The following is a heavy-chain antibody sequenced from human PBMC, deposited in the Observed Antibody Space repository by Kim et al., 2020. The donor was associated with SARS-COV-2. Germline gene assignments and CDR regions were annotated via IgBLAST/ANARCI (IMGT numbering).Heavy chain of an antibody. J-gene: IGHJ4*02. Sequence: GGSLRLSCAASGFTFSSYWMHWVRQAPGKGLVWVSRINGDGSTTSYADSVKGRFTISRDNAKNTLYLQMNGLRAEDTAVYYCARDCWGYPFYCCQGALVT. CDR3: ARDCWGYPFY. CDR1: GFTFSSYW. D-gene: IGHD5-18*01. CDR2: INGDGSTT. V-gene: IGHV3-74*01.